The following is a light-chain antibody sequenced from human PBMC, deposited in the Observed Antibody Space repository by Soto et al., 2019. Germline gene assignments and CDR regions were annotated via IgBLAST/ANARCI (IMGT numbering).Light chain of an antibody. Sequence: EIVLTQSPATLSLAPGERATLSCRASQSVSSYLAWYQQKPGQAPRLLIYDASNRATGIPARFSGSGSGTDFTRTISSLEPEDFAVYYCQQRSNWHTFFGGPNLEIK. CDR3: QQRSNWHT. CDR2: DAS. V-gene: IGKV3-11*01. J-gene: IGKJ4*01. CDR1: QSVSSY.